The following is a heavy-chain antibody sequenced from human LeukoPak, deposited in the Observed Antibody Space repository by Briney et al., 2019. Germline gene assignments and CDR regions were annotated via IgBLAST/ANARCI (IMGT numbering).Heavy chain of an antibody. Sequence: GGSLRLSCAASGFTFSSYGMHWVRQAPGKGLEWVAVISYDGSNKYYADSVKGRFTISRDNSKNTLYLQMNSLRAEDTAVYYCAKDLIAAAGDAFDIWGQGTMVTVSS. D-gene: IGHD6-13*01. CDR3: AKDLIAAAGDAFDI. CDR2: ISYDGSNK. CDR1: GFTFSSYG. V-gene: IGHV3-30*18. J-gene: IGHJ3*02.